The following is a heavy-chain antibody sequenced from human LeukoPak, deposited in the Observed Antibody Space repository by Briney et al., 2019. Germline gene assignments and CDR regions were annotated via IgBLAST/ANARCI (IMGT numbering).Heavy chain of an antibody. V-gene: IGHV3-21*01. CDR3: ARDALAMNGFDF. CDR1: GFTFSSYS. Sequence: PGGPLRLSCAASGFTFSSYSMNWVRQAPGKGLEWVSSISSSSSYIYYADSVKGRFTISRDNAKNSLYLQMNSLRAEDTAVYYCARDALAMNGFDFWGQGTMVTVAS. J-gene: IGHJ3*01. CDR2: ISSSSSYI. D-gene: IGHD3-16*01.